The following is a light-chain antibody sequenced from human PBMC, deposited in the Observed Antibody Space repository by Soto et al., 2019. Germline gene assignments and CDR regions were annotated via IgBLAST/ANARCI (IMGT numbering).Light chain of an antibody. Sequence: DIQMTQSPSRLSAFVGDKVTITCRASESINDWLAWYQQRPGKAPQLLIYAASTLQSGAPSRFRGSGFGTKFTLTISSLQPDDFATYYCQQYHSVHVAFGQGTKVEVK. CDR1: ESINDW. CDR3: QQYHSVHVA. CDR2: AAS. J-gene: IGKJ1*01. V-gene: IGKV1-5*01.